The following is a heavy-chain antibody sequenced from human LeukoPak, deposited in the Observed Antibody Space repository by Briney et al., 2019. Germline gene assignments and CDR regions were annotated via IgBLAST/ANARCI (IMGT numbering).Heavy chain of an antibody. CDR1: GGSISSYY. J-gene: IGHJ5*02. CDR2: IYYSGST. V-gene: IGHV4-59*01. Sequence: SETLSLTCTVSGGSISSYYWSWIRQPPGKGLEWIGYIYYSGSTNYNPSLKSRVTISVDTSKNQFSLKLSSVTAADTAVYYCAREIAWFDPWGQGTLVTVSS. D-gene: IGHD2-21*01. CDR3: AREIAWFDP.